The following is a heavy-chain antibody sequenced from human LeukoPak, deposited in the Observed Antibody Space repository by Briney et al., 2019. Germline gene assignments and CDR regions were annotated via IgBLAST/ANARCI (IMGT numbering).Heavy chain of an antibody. CDR3: ARDLPDLTFSYDSSGLDY. V-gene: IGHV1-18*01. Sequence: ASVKVSCKASGYTFTNYGISWVRQAPGQGLEWMGWISAYNGDTNYAQMVQGRVTMTTDASTNTAYMELRSLRSDDTAVLYCARDLPDLTFSYDSSGLDYWGQGTLVTVST. J-gene: IGHJ4*02. CDR1: GYTFTNYG. D-gene: IGHD3-22*01. CDR2: ISAYNGDT.